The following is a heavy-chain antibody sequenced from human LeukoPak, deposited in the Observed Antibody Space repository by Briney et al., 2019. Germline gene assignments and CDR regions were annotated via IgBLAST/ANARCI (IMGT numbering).Heavy chain of an antibody. V-gene: IGHV4-39*07. J-gene: IGHJ6*02. Sequence: SETLSLTCTVSGGSISSSSYYWGWIRQPPGKGLEWIGEINHSGSTNYNPSLKSRVTISVDTSKNQFSLRLSSVTAADTAVYYCASRSTMDVWGLGTPVTVSS. CDR3: ASRSTMDV. CDR1: GGSISSSSYY. CDR2: INHSGST.